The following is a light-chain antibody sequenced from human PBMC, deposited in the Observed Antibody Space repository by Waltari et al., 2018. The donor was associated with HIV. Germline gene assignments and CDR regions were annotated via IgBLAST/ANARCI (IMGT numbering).Light chain of an antibody. CDR1: SSNIGNNF. V-gene: IGLV1-51*02. J-gene: IGLJ3*02. CDR3: GTWDSSLSSVV. CDR2: ETN. Sequence: QSVLTQPPSVSAAPGQKVAIPCSGSSSNIGNNFVSWYHQLSGTAPKLLIYETNMRPSGIPDRFSASKSGTSATLVITGLQTGDEADYYCGTWDSSLSSVVFGGGTKLAVL.